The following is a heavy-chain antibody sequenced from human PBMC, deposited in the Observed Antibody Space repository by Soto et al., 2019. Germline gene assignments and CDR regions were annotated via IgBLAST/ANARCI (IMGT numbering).Heavy chain of an antibody. Sequence: GGSLRLSCAASGFTFSSYGMHWVRQAPGKGLEWVAVISYDGSNKYYADSVKGRFTISRDNSKNTLYLQMNRLRAEGTAVYYCQKDIGYYYDSSGSIDSWAQGTMVTVSS. D-gene: IGHD3-22*01. CDR1: GFTFSSYG. CDR2: ISYDGSNK. CDR3: QKDIGYYYDSSGSIDS. J-gene: IGHJ4*02. V-gene: IGHV3-30*18.